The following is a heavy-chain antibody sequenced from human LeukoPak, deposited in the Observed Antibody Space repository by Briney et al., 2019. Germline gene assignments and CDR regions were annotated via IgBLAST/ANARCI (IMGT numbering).Heavy chain of an antibody. D-gene: IGHD6-19*01. J-gene: IGHJ4*02. CDR2: IRSSGDDT. V-gene: IGHV3-23*01. CDR1: GFTFRNYV. Sequence: GGSLRLSCTASGFTFRNYVMSWVRQAPGKGLEWVSSIRSSGDDTSSADSVKGRFTIFRDNSKSTLYLQMNSLRAEDAAIYYCAKVRPPPGSGWYGGDDYWGQGTLVTVSP. CDR3: AKVRPPPGSGWYGGDDY.